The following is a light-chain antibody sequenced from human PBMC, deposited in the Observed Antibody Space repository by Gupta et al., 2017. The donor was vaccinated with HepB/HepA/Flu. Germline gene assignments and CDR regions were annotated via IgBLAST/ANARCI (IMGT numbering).Light chain of an antibody. Sequence: DIVMTQSPLSLPVTPGESASISCRSSQSLVKSNGYNYLDWYLQKPGQSPQLLIYLGSNRASGVPERFSGSGSGADFTLKISRVEADDVGVYYCMQALESPRTFGQGTKLEIK. CDR2: LGS. J-gene: IGKJ2*02. CDR3: MQALESPRT. V-gene: IGKV2-28*01. CDR1: QSLVKSNGYNY.